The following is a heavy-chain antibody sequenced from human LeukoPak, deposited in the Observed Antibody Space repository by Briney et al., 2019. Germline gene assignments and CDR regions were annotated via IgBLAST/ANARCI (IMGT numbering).Heavy chain of an antibody. J-gene: IGHJ4*02. CDR3: ARDRVPGCYLCTIDC. CDR2: ISGSA. V-gene: IGHV3-23*01. CDR1: GFTFSSYA. D-gene: IGHD2-2*01. Sequence: GGSLRLSCAASGFTFSSYAMSWVRQAPGKGLEWVSAISGSAYYADSVKGRFTISRDNSKNMLYLQMDSLRAEDTAVYYCARDRVPGCYLCTIDCWGQGTLVTVSS.